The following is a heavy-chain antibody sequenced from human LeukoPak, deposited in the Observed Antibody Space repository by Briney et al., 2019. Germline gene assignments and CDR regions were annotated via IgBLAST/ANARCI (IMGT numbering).Heavy chain of an antibody. J-gene: IGHJ3*02. Sequence: GGSLRLSCAASGFTFTTYWMSWVRQAPGKGLEWVANIKQDGTEKYYVDSVKGRFTISRDNAKNSLYLQMNSLRAEDTAVYYCARRGREGAFDIWGQGTMVTVSS. D-gene: IGHD1-26*01. CDR1: GFTFTTYW. V-gene: IGHV3-7*01. CDR2: IKQDGTEK. CDR3: ARRGREGAFDI.